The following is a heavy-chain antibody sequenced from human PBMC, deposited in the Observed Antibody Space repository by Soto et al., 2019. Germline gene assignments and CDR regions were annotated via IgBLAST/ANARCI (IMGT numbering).Heavy chain of an antibody. J-gene: IGHJ4*02. Sequence: VQLVESGGALVQPGGSLRLSCAASGFTFSTYWMSWVRQAPGKGLEWVANIKQDGSKKHYVDSVKSRFSLSRDNAKHSLYLQMNSLSAEDTAVYYCARGAYCGGDCDHHFDFWGQGTLVTVSS. CDR1: GFTFSTYW. D-gene: IGHD2-21*02. CDR2: IKQDGSKK. CDR3: ARGAYCGGDCDHHFDF. V-gene: IGHV3-7*04.